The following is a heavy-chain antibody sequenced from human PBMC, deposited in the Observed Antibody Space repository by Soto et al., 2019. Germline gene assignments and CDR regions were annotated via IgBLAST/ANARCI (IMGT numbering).Heavy chain of an antibody. V-gene: IGHV3-64*01. Sequence: HPGGSLRLSCAASGFTFSSYAMHWVRQAPGKGLEYVSAIGSDGGNTYYANSVKDRFTISRDNSRNTLYLQMGSLRTEDMAVYYCARGDPYSDTLRNDAFDIWGQGTMVTVSS. CDR2: IGSDGGNT. CDR1: GFTFSSYA. CDR3: ARGDPYSDTLRNDAFDI. J-gene: IGHJ3*02. D-gene: IGHD5-18*01.